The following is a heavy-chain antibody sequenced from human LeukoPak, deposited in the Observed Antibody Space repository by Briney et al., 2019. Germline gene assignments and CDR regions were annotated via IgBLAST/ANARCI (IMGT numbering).Heavy chain of an antibody. CDR1: GGSISSSSYY. D-gene: IGHD1-14*01. V-gene: IGHV4-39*07. CDR2: IYYSGST. CDR3: ARDISRDNWFDP. J-gene: IGHJ5*02. Sequence: PSETLSLTCTVSGGSISSSSYYWGWIRQPPGKGLEWIGSIYYSGSTYYNPSLKSRVTISVDKSKNQFSLKLSSVTAADTAVYYCARDISRDNWFDPWGQGTLVTVSS.